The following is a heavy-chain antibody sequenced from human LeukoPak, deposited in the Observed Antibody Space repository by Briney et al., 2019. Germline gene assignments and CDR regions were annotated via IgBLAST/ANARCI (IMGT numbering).Heavy chain of an antibody. CDR1: GGSISSGSYY. V-gene: IGHV4-61*02. Sequence: SETLSLTCTVSGGSISSGSYYWSWIRQPAGKGLEWIGRIYTSGSTNYNPSLKSRVTISVDTSKNQFSLKLSSVTAADTAVYYCARARCSSTSCYSLWYYYYYMDVWGKGTTVTVSS. J-gene: IGHJ6*03. CDR2: IYTSGST. D-gene: IGHD2-2*02. CDR3: ARARCSSTSCYSLWYYYYYMDV.